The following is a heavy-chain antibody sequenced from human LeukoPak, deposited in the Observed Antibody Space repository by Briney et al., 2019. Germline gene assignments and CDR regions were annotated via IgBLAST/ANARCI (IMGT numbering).Heavy chain of an antibody. D-gene: IGHD2/OR15-2a*01. CDR1: GFTFSNYW. CDR3: ARELLYATSPLDH. V-gene: IGHV3-7*01. CDR2: IKQDGSDK. Sequence: GGSLRLSCAASGFTFSNYWMSWVRQAPGKGLEWVANIKQDGSDKYYVDSVKGRFTIARDNAKSSLYLQMNILRAEDTAVYYCARELLYATSPLDHWGQGTLVTVSS. J-gene: IGHJ4*02.